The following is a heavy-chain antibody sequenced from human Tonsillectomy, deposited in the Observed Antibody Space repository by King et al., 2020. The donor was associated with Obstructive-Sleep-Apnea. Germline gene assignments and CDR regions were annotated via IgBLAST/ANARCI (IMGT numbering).Heavy chain of an antibody. J-gene: IGHJ4*02. Sequence: QLVQSGAEVKMPGASVKVSCKASGYTFTSYYMHWVRQAPGQGLEWMGIINPSGGSTSYAQKFQGRVTMTRDTSTSTVYMELSSLRSEDTAVYYCARDIGSSWSPSGYYFDYWGQGTLVTVSS. CDR1: GYTFTSYY. V-gene: IGHV1-46*01. CDR2: INPSGGST. D-gene: IGHD6-13*01. CDR3: ARDIGSSWSPSGYYFDY.